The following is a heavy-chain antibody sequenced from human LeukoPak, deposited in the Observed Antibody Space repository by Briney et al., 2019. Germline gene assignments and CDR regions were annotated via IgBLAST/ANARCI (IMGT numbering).Heavy chain of an antibody. CDR3: ATDISTAGNSAIDY. D-gene: IGHD2-8*02. V-gene: IGHV3-21*01. CDR2: ISSGSSYI. J-gene: IGHJ4*02. CDR1: GFTLSSYS. Sequence: GGSLRLSCTVSGFTLSSYSMNWVRQAPGKGLEWVSSISSGSSYIYYADSVKGRFTISRDNAKNSLYLHMNSLRAQDTAVYYCATDISTAGNSAIDYWGQGTLVTVSS.